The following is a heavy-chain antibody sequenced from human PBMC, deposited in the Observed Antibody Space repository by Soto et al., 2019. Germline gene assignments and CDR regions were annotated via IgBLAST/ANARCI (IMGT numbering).Heavy chain of an antibody. Sequence: QVQLVQSGAEVKKPGSSVKISCKAFGGSFSDYAIRWVRRAPGQGLEWMGGIIPIFGTPNYAQKFQDRVTFTAHESTNTAYMELSRLTSEDTAVYYCARDRAPRGWSYLDLWGQGTQVTVSS. J-gene: IGHJ4*02. CDR1: GGSFSDYA. CDR2: IIPIFGTP. V-gene: IGHV1-69*01. D-gene: IGHD2-15*01. CDR3: ARDRAPRGWSYLDL.